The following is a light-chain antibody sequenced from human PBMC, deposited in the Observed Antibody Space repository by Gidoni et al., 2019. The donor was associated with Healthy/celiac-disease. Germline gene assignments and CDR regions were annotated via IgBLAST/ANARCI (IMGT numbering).Light chain of an antibody. J-gene: IGKJ4*01. CDR1: QSISSY. CDR3: QQRYSTPRALT. CDR2: AAS. V-gene: IGKV1-39*01. Sequence: DIQTTQSPSSLPASVGDRVTITCRASQSISSYLNWYQQKPGKAPKLLIYAASSLQSGVPSRFSGSGSGTDFTLTISSLQPEDFATYYCQQRYSTPRALTFGGXTRVEIK.